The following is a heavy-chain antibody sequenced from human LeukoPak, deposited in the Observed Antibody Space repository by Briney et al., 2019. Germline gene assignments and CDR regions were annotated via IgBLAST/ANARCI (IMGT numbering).Heavy chain of an antibody. CDR1: GGSLRSYY. D-gene: IGHD1-26*01. CDR2: TSYSGSGDT. J-gene: IGHJ3*02. V-gene: IGHV4-59*08. Sequence: PSETLSLTCTVSGGSLRSYYWSWIRQAPGKRLEWIGYTSYSGSGDTKYNPSLQSRVTFSLDTSRNQFSLNLNSVTAADTAVYYCARPRGSYYGDAFDIWGQGTMVTVSS. CDR3: ARPRGSYYGDAFDI.